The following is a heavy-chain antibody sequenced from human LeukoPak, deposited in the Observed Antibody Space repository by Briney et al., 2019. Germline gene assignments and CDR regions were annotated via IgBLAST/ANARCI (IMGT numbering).Heavy chain of an antibody. CDR3: ARDNYDSSGYGHDAFDI. D-gene: IGHD3-22*01. CDR1: GGSISSYY. Sequence: SETLSLTCTVSGGSISSYYWSWIRQPPGKGVEWIGYIYYNGSTNYNPPLKSRVTISVDTSKNQFSLKLSSVTAADTAVYYCARDNYDSSGYGHDAFDIWGQGTMVTVSS. V-gene: IGHV4-59*01. CDR2: IYYNGST. J-gene: IGHJ3*02.